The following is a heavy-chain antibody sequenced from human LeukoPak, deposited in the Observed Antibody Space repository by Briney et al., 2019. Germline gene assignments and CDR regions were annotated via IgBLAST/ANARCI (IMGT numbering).Heavy chain of an antibody. D-gene: IGHD6-19*01. CDR3: ARDAWLVTRYYYYGMDV. CDR1: GYTFTSYA. V-gene: IGHV1-18*01. J-gene: IGHJ6*02. CDR2: ISAYNGNT. Sequence: ASVKVSCKASGYTFTSYAMNWVRQAPGQGLEWMGWISAYNGNTNYAQKLQGRVTMTTDTSTSTAYMELRSLRSDDTAVYYCARDAWLVTRYYYYGMDVWGQGTTVTVSS.